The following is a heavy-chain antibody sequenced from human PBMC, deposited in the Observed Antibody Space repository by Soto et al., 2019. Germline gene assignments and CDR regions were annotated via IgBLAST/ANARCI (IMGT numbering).Heavy chain of an antibody. V-gene: IGHV4-34*01. CDR2: INHSGST. CDR1: GGSFSGYD. CDR3: ARGRRYSNPHLDY. J-gene: IGHJ4*02. Sequence: SETLSLTCAVYGGSFSGYDWSWIRQPPGKGLEWIGEINHSGSTNYNPSLKSRVTISVDTSKNQFSLKLSSVTAADTAVYYCARGRRYSNPHLDYWGQGTLVTVSS. D-gene: IGHD4-4*01.